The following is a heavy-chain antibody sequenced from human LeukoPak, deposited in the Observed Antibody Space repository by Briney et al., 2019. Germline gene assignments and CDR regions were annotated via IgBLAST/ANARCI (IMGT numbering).Heavy chain of an antibody. D-gene: IGHD6-19*01. Sequence: ASETLSLTCTVSGGSISSYYWNWIRQPPGKGLEWIGYIYYGGSTNYNPSLKSRVTISVDTSKNQFSLKLSSVTAADTAVYYCARGERYSSGWPYFDYWGQGTLVTVSS. CDR3: ARGERYSSGWPYFDY. V-gene: IGHV4-59*01. CDR2: IYYGGST. CDR1: GGSISSYY. J-gene: IGHJ4*02.